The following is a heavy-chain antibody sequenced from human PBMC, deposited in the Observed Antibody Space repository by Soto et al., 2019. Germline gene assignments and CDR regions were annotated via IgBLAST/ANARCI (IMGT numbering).Heavy chain of an antibody. CDR2: VYYSGTT. Sequence: SETLSLTCTVSGGSIDSGVYYWSWIRQPPGKGLEWIGYVYYSGTTNYNPFLKSRVTLSLDKSKNQFSLKMNSVTAADTAVYYCARDDIAPPNCFDPWGQGTLVPVSS. D-gene: IGHD2-21*01. J-gene: IGHJ5*02. CDR1: GGSIDSGVYY. CDR3: ARDDIAPPNCFDP. V-gene: IGHV4-61*08.